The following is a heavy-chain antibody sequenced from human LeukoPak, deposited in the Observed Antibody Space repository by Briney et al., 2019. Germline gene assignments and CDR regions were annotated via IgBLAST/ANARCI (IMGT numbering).Heavy chain of an antibody. CDR1: GYTFTSYG. V-gene: IGHV1-18*01. CDR3: ASGRFTVTTLLDFDY. CDR2: ISAYNGNT. D-gene: IGHD4-17*01. Sequence: ASVKVSCKASGYTFTSYGISWVRQAPGQGLEWMGWISAYNGNTNYAQKLQGRVTMTTDTSTSTAYMELRSLRSDDTAVYYCASGRFTVTTLLDFDYWGQGTLVTVSS. J-gene: IGHJ4*02.